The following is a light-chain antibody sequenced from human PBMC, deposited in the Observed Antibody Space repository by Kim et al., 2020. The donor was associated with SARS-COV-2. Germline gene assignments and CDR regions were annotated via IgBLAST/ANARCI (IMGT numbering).Light chain of an antibody. CDR3: QTWGTGIQV. V-gene: IGLV4-69*01. CDR1: SGHSSYA. CDR2: LNSDGSH. J-gene: IGLJ3*02. Sequence: QPVLTQSPSASASLGASVKLTCTLSSGHSSYAIAWHQQQPEKGPRYLMKLNSDGSHSKGDGIPDRFSGSSSGAERYLTLCSLQSEDEADYYCQTWGTGIQVFGGGTQLTVL.